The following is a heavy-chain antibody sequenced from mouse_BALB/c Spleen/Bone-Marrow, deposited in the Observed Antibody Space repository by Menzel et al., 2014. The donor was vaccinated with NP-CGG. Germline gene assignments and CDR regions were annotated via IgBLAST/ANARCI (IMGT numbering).Heavy chain of an antibody. CDR3: ARSLYYRYDFFDY. J-gene: IGHJ2*01. CDR1: GFTFSSFG. Sequence: DVQLVESGGGLVQPGGSRKLSCAASGFTFSSFGMHWVRQAPEKGLEWVAYISSGSSTIYYADTVKGRFTISRDNPKNTLFLQMTNLRSEDTAMYYCARSLYYRYDFFDYWGQGTTLTVSS. V-gene: IGHV5-17*02. D-gene: IGHD2-14*01. CDR2: ISSGSSTI.